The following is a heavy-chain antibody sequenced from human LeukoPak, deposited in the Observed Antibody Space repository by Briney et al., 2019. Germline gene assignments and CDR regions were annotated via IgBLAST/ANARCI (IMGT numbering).Heavy chain of an antibody. CDR2: ISAYNGNT. J-gene: IGHJ6*02. CDR1: GYTFTSYG. Sequence: ASVKVSCKASGYTFTSYGISWVRQAPGQGLEWMGWISAYNGNTNYAQKLQGRVTMTTDTSTSTAYMELRSLRSDDTAVYYCAREGQQLPYYYGMDVWGQGTTVTVSS. D-gene: IGHD6-13*01. V-gene: IGHV1-18*01. CDR3: AREGQQLPYYYGMDV.